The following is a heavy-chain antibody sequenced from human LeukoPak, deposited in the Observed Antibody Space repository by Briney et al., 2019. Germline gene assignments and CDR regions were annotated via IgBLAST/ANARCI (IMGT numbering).Heavy chain of an antibody. CDR3: AKVPTYYYDSSGLYYFDY. J-gene: IGHJ4*02. CDR1: GFKFSDHY. Sequence: GGSLRLSCAASGFKFSDHYIDWVRQAPGKGLEWVSAISGSGGSTYYADSVKGRFTISRDNSKNTLYLQMNSLRAEDTAVYYCAKVPTYYYDSSGLYYFDYWGQGTLVTVSS. D-gene: IGHD3-22*01. CDR2: ISGSGGST. V-gene: IGHV3-23*01.